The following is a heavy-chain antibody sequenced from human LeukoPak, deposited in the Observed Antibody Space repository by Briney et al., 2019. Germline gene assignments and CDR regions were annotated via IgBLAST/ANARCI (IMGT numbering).Heavy chain of an antibody. Sequence: GGSLRLSCAAFGFTFSDFYMSWIRQAPGKGLEWVSYISSSGSSIHHADSVKGRFTISRDNAKNSLYLQMNSLGAEDTAEYYCARTSTLGRADYWGQGTLVTVSS. CDR3: ARTSTLGRADY. J-gene: IGHJ4*02. CDR2: ISSSGSSI. CDR1: GFTFSDFY. V-gene: IGHV3-11*04.